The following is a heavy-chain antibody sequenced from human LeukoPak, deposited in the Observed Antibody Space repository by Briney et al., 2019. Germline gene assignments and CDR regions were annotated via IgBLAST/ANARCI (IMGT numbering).Heavy chain of an antibody. D-gene: IGHD3-22*01. CDR1: GFTFSDYY. Sequence: GGSLRLSCAASGFTFSDYYMSWIRQAPGRGLEWVSYISSSGSTIYYADSVKGRFTISRDNAKNSLYLQMNSLRAEDTAVYYCARGYYYDSSGYYYPWGQGTLVTVSS. CDR3: ARGYYYDSSGYYYP. V-gene: IGHV3-11*01. CDR2: ISSSGSTI. J-gene: IGHJ5*02.